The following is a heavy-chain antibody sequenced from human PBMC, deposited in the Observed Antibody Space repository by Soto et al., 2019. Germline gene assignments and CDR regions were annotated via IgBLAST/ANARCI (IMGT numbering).Heavy chain of an antibody. D-gene: IGHD2-2*01. CDR3: ARGGGTSHYYYYYMDV. CDR2: MNPNSGNT. CDR1: GYTFTSYD. V-gene: IGHV1-8*01. Sequence: ASVKVSCKASGYTFTSYDINWVRQATGQGLEWMGWMNPNSGNTGYAQKFQGRVTMTRNTSISTAYMELSSLRSEDTAVYYCARGGGTSHYYYYYMDVWGKGTTVTVSS. J-gene: IGHJ6*03.